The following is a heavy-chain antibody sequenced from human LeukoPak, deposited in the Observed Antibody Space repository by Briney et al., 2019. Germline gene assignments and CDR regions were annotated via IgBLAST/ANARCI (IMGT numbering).Heavy chain of an antibody. D-gene: IGHD3-10*01. V-gene: IGHV4-34*01. CDR2: INHGGST. CDR1: GGSFSGYY. J-gene: IGHJ5*01. Sequence: PSETLSLTCAVYGGSFSGYYWSWIRQSPGTRLEWIGEINHGGSTNYNPSLMSRVSISANSSNNHFSLRLSSVTAADTAVYYCARGWYNYGSKTDSWGQGTLVTVSS. CDR3: ARGWYNYGSKTDS.